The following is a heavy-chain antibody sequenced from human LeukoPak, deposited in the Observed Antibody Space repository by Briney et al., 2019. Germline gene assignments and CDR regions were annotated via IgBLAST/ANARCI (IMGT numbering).Heavy chain of an antibody. J-gene: IGHJ4*02. CDR3: ARDHCSGGSCYDFVDY. D-gene: IGHD2-15*01. CDR2: PNSGCP. V-gene: IGHV1-2*02. Sequence: PNSGCPNYAQKFQGRVTMPRDTSISTAYMELSRLRSDDTAVYYCARDHCSGGSCYDFVDYWGQGTLVTVSS.